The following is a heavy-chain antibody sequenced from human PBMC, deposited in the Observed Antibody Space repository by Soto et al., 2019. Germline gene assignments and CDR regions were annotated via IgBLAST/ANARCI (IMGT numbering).Heavy chain of an antibody. D-gene: IGHD2-2*01. J-gene: IGHJ3*02. CDR1: AFTFRSYA. CDR3: AKVRPLRDCTSTSCLRAFDI. CDR2: ITASADTT. Sequence: EEQLLESGGGLVRPGGSLRLSCAASAFTFRSYAMSWVRQAPGKGLEWVSAITASADTTYYADSVKGRFTISRDNSKNTLYLRMNSLRAEDTAVYYCAKVRPLRDCTSTSCLRAFDIWGQGTMVTVS. V-gene: IGHV3-23*01.